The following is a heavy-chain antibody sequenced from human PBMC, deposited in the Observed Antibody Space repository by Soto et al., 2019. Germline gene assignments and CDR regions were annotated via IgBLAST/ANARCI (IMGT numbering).Heavy chain of an antibody. V-gene: IGHV1-69*01. D-gene: IGHD5-12*01. CDR2: IIPIIGTA. Sequence: QVQLVQSGAEVKKPGSSVKVSCKDSGGTFNNYAISWVRQAPGQGLEWMGGIIPIIGTADYAHKFQGRLAISADESTGTTFMERSSLRSEDTALYYCARGGVDVVATSAFDYWGQGTLVTVSS. J-gene: IGHJ4*02. CDR1: GGTFNNYA. CDR3: ARGGVDVVATSAFDY.